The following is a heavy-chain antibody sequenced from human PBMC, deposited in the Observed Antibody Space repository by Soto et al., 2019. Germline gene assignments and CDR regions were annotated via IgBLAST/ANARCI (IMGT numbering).Heavy chain of an antibody. V-gene: IGHV4-30-2*01. Sequence: SETLSLTSTVSGYNIISGGYSWSWIRQPPGKGLEWIGYIYHSGSTYYNPSLKSRVTISVDRSKNQFSLKLSSVTAADTAVYYCARAPGYSGNWFDPWGQGTLVTVSS. CDR3: ARAPGYSGNWFDP. CDR2: IYHSGST. J-gene: IGHJ5*02. CDR1: GYNIISGGYS. D-gene: IGHD1-26*01.